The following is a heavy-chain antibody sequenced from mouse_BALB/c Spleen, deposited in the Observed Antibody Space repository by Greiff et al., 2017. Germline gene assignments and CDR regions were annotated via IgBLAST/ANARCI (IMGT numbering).Heavy chain of an antibody. CDR3: ARWGITTATY. D-gene: IGHD1-2*01. Sequence: VQLVESGAELVRPGSSVKISCKASGYAFSSYWMNWVKQRPGQGLEWIGQIYPGDGDTNYNGKFKGKATLTADKSSSTAYMQLSSLTSEDSAVYFCARWGITTATYWGQGTTLTVSS. CDR1: GYAFSSYW. V-gene: IGHV1-80*01. CDR2: IYPGDGDT. J-gene: IGHJ2*01.